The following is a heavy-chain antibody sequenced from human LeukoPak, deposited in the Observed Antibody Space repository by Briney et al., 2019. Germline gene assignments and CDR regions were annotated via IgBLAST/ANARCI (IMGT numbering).Heavy chain of an antibody. J-gene: IGHJ4*02. CDR1: GFTFSSYA. Sequence: GGSLRLSCAASGFTFSSYAMHWVRQAPGKGLEYVSAIGSNGGSTYYANSVKGRFTISRDNSKNTLYLQMGSLRAEDMAVYYCARGTRAGGFDYWGQGTLVTVSS. V-gene: IGHV3-64*01. D-gene: IGHD2-8*02. CDR2: IGSNGGST. CDR3: ARGTRAGGFDY.